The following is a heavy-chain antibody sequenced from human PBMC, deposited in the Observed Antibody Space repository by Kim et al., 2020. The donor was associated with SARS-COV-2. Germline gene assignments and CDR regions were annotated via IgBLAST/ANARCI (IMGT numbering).Heavy chain of an antibody. Sequence: GGSLRLSCGASGFTFKNFGMSWVRQAPGKGLEWVTAISGGADITYYADSVKGRFTISRDNSKNTLFLQMNSLRAEDTAIYYCAKHSNEEGHYDLLTGFPIWGQGTLVTVSS. CDR2: ISGGADIT. J-gene: IGHJ4*02. D-gene: IGHD3-9*01. CDR1: GFTFKNFG. CDR3: AKHSNEEGHYDLLTGFPI. V-gene: IGHV3-23*01.